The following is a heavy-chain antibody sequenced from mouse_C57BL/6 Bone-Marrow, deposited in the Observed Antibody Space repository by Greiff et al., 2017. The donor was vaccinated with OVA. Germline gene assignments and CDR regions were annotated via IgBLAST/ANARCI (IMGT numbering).Heavy chain of an antibody. V-gene: IGHV1-59*01. D-gene: IGHD1-1*01. CDR3: ARWGTTVVEGYYFDY. CDR2: IDPSDSYT. Sequence: VQLQQPGAELVRPGTSVKLSCKASGYTFTSYWMHWVKQRPGQGLEWIGVIDPSDSYTNYNQKFKGKATLTVDTSSSTAYMQLSSLTSEDSAVYYCARWGTTVVEGYYFDYWGRGTTLTVSS. CDR1: GYTFTSYW. J-gene: IGHJ2*01.